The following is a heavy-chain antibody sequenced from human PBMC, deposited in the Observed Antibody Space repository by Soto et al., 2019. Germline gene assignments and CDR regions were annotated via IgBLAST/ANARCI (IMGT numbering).Heavy chain of an antibody. CDR1: GGSFSGYY. J-gene: IGHJ6*02. D-gene: IGHD3-3*01. CDR2: INHSGST. CDR3: ARRGGVVLYGMDV. Sequence: SETLSLTCAVYGGSFSGYYWSWIRQPPGKGLEWIGEINHSGSTNYNPSLKSRVTISVDTSKNQFSLKLSSVTAADTAVYYCARRGGVVLYGMDVWGQGTTVTVSS. V-gene: IGHV4-34*01.